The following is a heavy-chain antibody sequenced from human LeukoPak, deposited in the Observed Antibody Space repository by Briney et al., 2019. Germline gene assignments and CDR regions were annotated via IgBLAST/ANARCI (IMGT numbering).Heavy chain of an antibody. J-gene: IGHJ4*02. CDR3: ARESGCSGGSCYPDY. V-gene: IGHV1-2*04. CDR2: INPNSGGT. Sequence: ASVKVSCKASGYTFTGYYMHWARQAPGQGLEWMGWINPNSGGTNYAQKFQGWVTMTRDTSISTAYMELSRLRSDDTAVYYCARESGCSGGSCYPDYWGQGTLVTVSS. D-gene: IGHD2-15*01. CDR1: GYTFTGYY.